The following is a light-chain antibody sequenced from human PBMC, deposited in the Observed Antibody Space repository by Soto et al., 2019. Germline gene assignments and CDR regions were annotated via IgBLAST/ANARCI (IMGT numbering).Light chain of an antibody. J-gene: IGLJ2*01. CDR3: TSYAGSNNFVV. CDR1: SSDVGGYNY. CDR2: EVS. Sequence: QSVLTQPPSASGSPGQSVTISCTGTSSDVGGYNYVSWYQQHPGKAPKLMIYEVSKRPSGVPDRFSGSKSGNTASLTFFGLQAEDEADYYCTSYAGSNNFVVFGGGTQLTVL. V-gene: IGLV2-8*01.